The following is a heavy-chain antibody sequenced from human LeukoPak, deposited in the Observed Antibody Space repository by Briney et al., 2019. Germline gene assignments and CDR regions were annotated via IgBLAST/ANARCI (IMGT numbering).Heavy chain of an antibody. V-gene: IGHV4-59*01. CDR3: AREIKTAMIDY. D-gene: IGHD5-18*01. J-gene: IGHJ4*02. CDR2: IYYSGST. Sequence: SETLSLTCTVSGGSISPYYWSWVRQPPGKGLEWIGYIYYSGSTNYNPSLKSRVTISVDTSKNQFSLKLSSVTAADTAVYYCAREIKTAMIDYWGQGTLVTVSS. CDR1: GGSISPYY.